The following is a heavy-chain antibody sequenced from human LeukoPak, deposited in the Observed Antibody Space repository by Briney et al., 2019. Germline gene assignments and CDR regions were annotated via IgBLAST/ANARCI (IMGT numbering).Heavy chain of an antibody. CDR2: ISTYNGNT. D-gene: IGHD6-13*01. J-gene: IGHJ3*02. Sequence: GASVKVSCKPSGYTFSTYGISWVRQAPGQGLEWMGWISTYNGNTYYALKLQGRATMTTDTSTSTAYMELRSLRSDDTAVYYCAREKTRLAAGDAFDIWGQGTMVTVSS. CDR3: AREKTRLAAGDAFDI. CDR1: GYTFSTYG. V-gene: IGHV1-18*01.